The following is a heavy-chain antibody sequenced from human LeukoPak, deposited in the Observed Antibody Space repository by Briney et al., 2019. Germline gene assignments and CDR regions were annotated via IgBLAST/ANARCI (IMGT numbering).Heavy chain of an antibody. Sequence: ASDTLSLTCTVSGGSISSYYWSWIRHPPGEGREWLGYHYYSVSTNYNPTLKRQVPTSVDTSNTQFSLKLRSMTASDTAVYYCASSTHDVYASGSYYTAWGQGTLGAPSS. CDR3: ASSTHDVYASGSYYTA. J-gene: IGHJ5*02. V-gene: IGHV4-59*07. CDR1: GGSISSYY. D-gene: IGHD3-10*01. CDR2: HYYSVST.